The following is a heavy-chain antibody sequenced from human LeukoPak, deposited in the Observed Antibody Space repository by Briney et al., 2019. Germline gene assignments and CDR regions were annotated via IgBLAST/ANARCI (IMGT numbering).Heavy chain of an antibody. Sequence: ASVKVSCKVSGYTLTELSMHWVRQAPGKGLEWMGGFDPEDGETIYAQKFQGRVTMTEDTSTDTAYMELSSLRSEDTAVYYCATYYYDSSGPTHWGQGTLVTVSS. D-gene: IGHD3-22*01. V-gene: IGHV1-24*01. CDR3: ATYYYDSSGPTH. J-gene: IGHJ4*02. CDR1: GYTLTELS. CDR2: FDPEDGET.